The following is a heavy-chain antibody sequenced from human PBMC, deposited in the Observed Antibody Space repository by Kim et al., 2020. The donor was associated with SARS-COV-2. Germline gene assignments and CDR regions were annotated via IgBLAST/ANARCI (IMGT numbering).Heavy chain of an antibody. D-gene: IGHD3-10*01. J-gene: IGHJ6*02. V-gene: IGHV3-30*04. CDR3: ARVLLWCGESHYGMDV. Sequence: GGSLRLSCAASGFTFSTYAMHWVRQAPGKGLEWVAVISYDGSNKYYADSVKGRFTISRDNSKNTLYLQMNSLRAEDTAVYYCARVLLWCGESHYGMDVWGQGTMVTVSS. CDR1: GFTFSTYA. CDR2: ISYDGSNK.